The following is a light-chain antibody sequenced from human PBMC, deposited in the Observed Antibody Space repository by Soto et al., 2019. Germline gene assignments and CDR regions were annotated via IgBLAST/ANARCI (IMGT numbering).Light chain of an antibody. J-gene: IGKJ2*03. Sequence: IQMTQSPYPLSASVGDSVSITCRASKTIFSGLALYQQKPGKAPKLVIYKASSFDSGVTSRYSGSGYGTEFTLSISGLQSDDFATYDCQQYKSYPYSLGQGTKLDI. V-gene: IGKV1-5*03. CDR2: KAS. CDR3: QQYKSYPYS. CDR1: KTIFSG.